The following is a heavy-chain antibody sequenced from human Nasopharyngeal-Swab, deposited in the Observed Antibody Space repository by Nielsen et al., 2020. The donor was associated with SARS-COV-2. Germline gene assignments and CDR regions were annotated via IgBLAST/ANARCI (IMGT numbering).Heavy chain of an antibody. J-gene: IGHJ4*01. CDR3: VRDSHCCGYDSCYFDT. Sequence: GGSLRLSCAVSGFTFSHYTMNWVRQAPGKGLEWVSSSGRTSRHIYYADSVKGRFTISRDNAQNSLVLQMDSLRADDTGVYYCVRDSHCCGYDSCYFDTWGHGTLVIVSS. CDR1: GFTFSHYT. D-gene: IGHD3-16*01. V-gene: IGHV3-21*01. CDR2: SGRTSRHI.